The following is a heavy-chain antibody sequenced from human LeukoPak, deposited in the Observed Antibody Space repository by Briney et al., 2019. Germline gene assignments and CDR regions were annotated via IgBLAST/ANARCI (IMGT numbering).Heavy chain of an antibody. J-gene: IGHJ4*02. CDR2: ISSSDSTI. D-gene: IGHD3-22*01. CDR1: GFTFSDYY. CDR3: AKDRSSGYYRPFDY. V-gene: IGHV3-11*01. Sequence: GGSLRLSCAASGFTFSDYYMSWIRQAPGKGLEWVAYISSSDSTIYYADSVKGRFTISRDNAKNSLYLQMNSLRAEDTAVYYCAKDRSSGYYRPFDYWGQGTLVTVSS.